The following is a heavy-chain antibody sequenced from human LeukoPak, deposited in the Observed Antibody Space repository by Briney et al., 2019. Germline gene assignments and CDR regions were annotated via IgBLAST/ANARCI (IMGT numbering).Heavy chain of an antibody. CDR1: GFIFRNYG. CDR2: INNDGSGT. J-gene: IGHJ4*02. D-gene: IGHD3-10*01. Sequence: GGSLRLSCAASGFIFRNYGMHWVRQAPGKGLVWVSRINNDGSGTNYVDSVKGRFTISRDNARNTLYLQMNSLRAEDTAVYYCARKRGGRPVDYWGQGTLVTVSS. V-gene: IGHV3-74*01. CDR3: ARKRGGRPVDY.